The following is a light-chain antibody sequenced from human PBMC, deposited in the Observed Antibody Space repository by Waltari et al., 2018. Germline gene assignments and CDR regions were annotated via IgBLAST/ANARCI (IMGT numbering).Light chain of an antibody. V-gene: IGLV1-44*01. Sequence: QSVLTQPPSASGTPGQRVTISCSGRSSNIGSNAVTWYHQSPGAAPKLLIYTNDQRPSGVPDLFSGSKSGTSASLAISGLQSEDEADYYCAAWDDSLNGVIFGGGTKLTVL. CDR2: TND. CDR1: SSNIGSNA. J-gene: IGLJ2*01. CDR3: AAWDDSLNGVI.